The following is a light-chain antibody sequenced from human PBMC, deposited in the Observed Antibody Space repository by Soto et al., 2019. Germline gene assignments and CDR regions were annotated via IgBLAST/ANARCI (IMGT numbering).Light chain of an antibody. Sequence: DIVMTQSPDSLAVSLGERATINCKSSQSVLYSSNNKNYLAWYQQKPGQPPKLLIYWASTRESGVPDRFSGSASGTDFTLTISSLQAEDVAVYYFQQYYSTRTFGQGTKVEIK. V-gene: IGKV4-1*01. CDR2: WAS. CDR3: QQYYSTRT. J-gene: IGKJ1*01. CDR1: QSVLYSSNNKNY.